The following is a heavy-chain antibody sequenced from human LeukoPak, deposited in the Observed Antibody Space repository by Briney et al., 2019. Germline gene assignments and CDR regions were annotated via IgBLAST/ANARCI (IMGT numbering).Heavy chain of an antibody. CDR3: ARHDVVTPYFDS. CDR2: IYSSGST. D-gene: IGHD4-23*01. V-gene: IGHV4-39*01. CDR1: GDSIDNPTFY. Sequence: PSETLSLTCAVSGDSIDNPTFYWSWIRQPAGKGLEWFGSIYSSGSTYYNPSLKSRVTMSVDTSKNQFSLNLSSVTAADTGLYYCARHDVVTPYFDSWGQGTLVTVSS. J-gene: IGHJ4*02.